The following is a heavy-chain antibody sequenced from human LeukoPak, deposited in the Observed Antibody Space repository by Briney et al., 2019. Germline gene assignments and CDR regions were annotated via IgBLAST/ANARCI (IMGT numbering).Heavy chain of an antibody. D-gene: IGHD4-11*01. Sequence: KPSETLSLTCTVSGGSIRSYYWSWIRQPPGKGLEWIGYIYYSGSTNYNPSLKSRVTISVDTSKNQFSLKLSSVTAADTAVYYCARHFSSNYVDGTYYFDYWGQGTLVTVSS. J-gene: IGHJ4*02. V-gene: IGHV4-59*08. CDR2: IYYSGST. CDR1: GGSIRSYY. CDR3: ARHFSSNYVDGTYYFDY.